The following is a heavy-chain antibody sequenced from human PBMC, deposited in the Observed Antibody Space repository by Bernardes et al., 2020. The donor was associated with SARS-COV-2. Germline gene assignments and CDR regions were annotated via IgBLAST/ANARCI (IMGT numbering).Heavy chain of an antibody. CDR1: GGSISSSSYY. CDR2: IYYSGRT. V-gene: IGHV4-39*01. Sequence: SETLSLTCTVSGGSISSSSYYWGWIRQPPGKGLEWIGSIYYSGRTYYNPSLKSRVTISVDTSKNQFSLKLSSVTAADTAVYYCARVVGGWLVKSSWFDPWGQGTLVTVSS. D-gene: IGHD6-19*01. J-gene: IGHJ5*02. CDR3: ARVVGGWLVKSSWFDP.